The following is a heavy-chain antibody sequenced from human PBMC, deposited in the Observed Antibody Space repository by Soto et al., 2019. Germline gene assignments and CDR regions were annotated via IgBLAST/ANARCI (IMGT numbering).Heavy chain of an antibody. CDR2: ISGSGGST. D-gene: IGHD2-2*01. J-gene: IGHJ6*02. V-gene: IGHV3-23*01. Sequence: GGSLRLSCAASGFTFSSYAMSWVRQAPGKGLEWVSAISGSGGSTYYADSVKGRFTISRDNSKNTLYLQMNSLRAEDTAVYYCAKGGYCSSTSCYSDYGMDVWGQGTTVTVYS. CDR1: GFTFSSYA. CDR3: AKGGYCSSTSCYSDYGMDV.